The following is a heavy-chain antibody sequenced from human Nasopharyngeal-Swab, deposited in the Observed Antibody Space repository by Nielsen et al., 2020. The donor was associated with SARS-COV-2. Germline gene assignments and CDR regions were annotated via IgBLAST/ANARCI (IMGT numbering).Heavy chain of an antibody. CDR1: GFTFSSYT. Sequence: GESLKISCAASGFTFSSYTMTWVRQAPGKGLQWISYITSGNSVQYADSVRGRFTISRDNAKNSLYLQMNSLTAEDTAVYYCARERGGGYGDYWGQGTPVTVSS. J-gene: IGHJ4*02. D-gene: IGHD5-12*01. CDR2: ITSGNSV. CDR3: ARERGGGYGDY. V-gene: IGHV3-48*04.